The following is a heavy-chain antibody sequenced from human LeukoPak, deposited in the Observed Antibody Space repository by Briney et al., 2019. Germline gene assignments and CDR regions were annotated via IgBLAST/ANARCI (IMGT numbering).Heavy chain of an antibody. CDR2: INHSGST. V-gene: IGHV4-34*01. J-gene: IGHJ6*02. D-gene: IGHD4-11*01. CDR1: GGSFSGYY. Sequence: SETLSLTCAVYGGSFSGYYWSWIRQPPGKGLEWSGEINHSGSTSYNPSLKGRVTISVDTSKNQFSLKLSSVTAADTAVYYCAKRTKYYSNYYYYGMDVWGQGTTVTVSS. CDR3: AKRTKYYSNYYYYGMDV.